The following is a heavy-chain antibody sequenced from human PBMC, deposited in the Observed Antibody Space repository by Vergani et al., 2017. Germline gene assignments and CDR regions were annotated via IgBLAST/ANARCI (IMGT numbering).Heavy chain of an antibody. CDR3: ARDIESTFDY. V-gene: IGHV1-69*04. D-gene: IGHD5-24*01. CDR2: IIPILGIA. J-gene: IGHJ4*02. Sequence: QVQLVQSGAEVKKPGSSVKVSCKASGGTFSSYAISWVRQAPGQGLEWMGRIIPILGIANYAQKFQGRVTITADKSTSTAYMELSSLRSEEAAVYYCARDIESTFDYWGQGTLVTVSS. CDR1: GGTFSSYA.